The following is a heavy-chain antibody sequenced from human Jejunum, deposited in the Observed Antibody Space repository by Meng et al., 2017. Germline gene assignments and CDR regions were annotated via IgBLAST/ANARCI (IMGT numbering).Heavy chain of an antibody. J-gene: IGHJ4*02. V-gene: IGHV3-30*01. CDR1: GFTFSNYA. CDR3: AREVNTDGYNFDCGY. CDR2: ISYEGSSK. D-gene: IGHD5-24*01. Sequence: QVQLVESGGGVVQPGRSLRLSCAVSGFTFSNYAIHWVRQAPGKGLEWVAVISYEGSSKYYADSVKGRFTISRDNSKNTLYLQMDSLRPDDTAVYYCAREVNTDGYNFDCGYWGQGTLVTVSS.